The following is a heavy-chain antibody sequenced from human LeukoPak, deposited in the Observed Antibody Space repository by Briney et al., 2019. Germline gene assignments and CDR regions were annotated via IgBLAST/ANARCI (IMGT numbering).Heavy chain of an antibody. Sequence: SETLSLTCTVSGGSITNNNYYWDWIRQPPGKGLEWIGDLYYSGSTHYNPSLKSRVTLSVDTSKNQFSLKLNSVTAADTAVYYCARHTRPEYSGYENAFDIWGQGTMVTVSS. CDR1: GGSITNNNYY. CDR3: ARHTRPEYSGYENAFDI. D-gene: IGHD5-12*01. V-gene: IGHV4-39*01. J-gene: IGHJ3*02. CDR2: LYYSGST.